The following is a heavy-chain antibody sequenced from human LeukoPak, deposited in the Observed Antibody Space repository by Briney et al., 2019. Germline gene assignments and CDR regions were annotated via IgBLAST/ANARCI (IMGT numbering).Heavy chain of an antibody. CDR2: ISGYNGNT. CDR3: ARSPRDIVVAPTDDAFDI. D-gene: IGHD2-21*01. J-gene: IGHJ3*02. CDR1: GYTFTAYG. V-gene: IGHV1-18*01. Sequence: ASVKVSCKASGYTFTAYGINWVRQAPGQGLERMGWISGYNGNTHYAQKLQGRVSMTTDTSASTAYMELRSLRSDDTAVYYCARSPRDIVVAPTDDAFDIWAKGQWSPSLQ.